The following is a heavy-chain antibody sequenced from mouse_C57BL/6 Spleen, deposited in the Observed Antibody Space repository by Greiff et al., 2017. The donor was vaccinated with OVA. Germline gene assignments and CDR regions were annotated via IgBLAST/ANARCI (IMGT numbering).Heavy chain of an antibody. D-gene: IGHD2-1*01. V-gene: IGHV1-81*01. CDR2: IYPRNGNT. CDR3: AREGYGNFVFDV. CDR1: GYAFTSSC. Sequence: VQLLQSGAELVKPGASVKLSCKASGYAFTSSCISWVKQRTGQGLEWIGQIYPRNGNTYYNEKFKGKATLTADKSSSTAYMELRSLTSEDSAVYFCAREGYGNFVFDVWGTGTTVTVSS. J-gene: IGHJ1*03.